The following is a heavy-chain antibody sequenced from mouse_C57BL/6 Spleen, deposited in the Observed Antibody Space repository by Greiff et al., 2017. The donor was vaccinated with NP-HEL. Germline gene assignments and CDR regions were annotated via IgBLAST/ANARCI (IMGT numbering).Heavy chain of an antibody. CDR3: ARRDLYYGNFYFDY. Sequence: VQLQQSGPELVKPGASVKISCKASGYTFTDYYMNWVKQSHGKSLEWIGDINPNNGGTSYNQKFKGKATLTVDKSSSTAYMELRSLTSEDSAVYYCARRDLYYGNFYFDYWGQGTTLTVSS. J-gene: IGHJ2*01. CDR2: INPNNGGT. V-gene: IGHV1-26*01. CDR1: GYTFTDYY. D-gene: IGHD2-1*01.